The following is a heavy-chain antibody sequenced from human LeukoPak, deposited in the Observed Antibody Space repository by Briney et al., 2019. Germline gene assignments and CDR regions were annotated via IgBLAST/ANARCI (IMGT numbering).Heavy chain of an antibody. V-gene: IGHV1-69*04. J-gene: IGHJ6*02. D-gene: IGHD3-22*01. Sequence: SVKVSCKASGGTFSSYAISWVRQAPGQGLEWMGRIIPILGIANYAQKFQGRVTITADKSTSTAYMELSSLRSEDTAVYYCARESGYYDSSGYTNCYHYYGVDVWGQGTTVTVSS. CDR3: ARESGYYDSSGYTNCYHYYGVDV. CDR1: GGTFSSYA. CDR2: IIPILGIA.